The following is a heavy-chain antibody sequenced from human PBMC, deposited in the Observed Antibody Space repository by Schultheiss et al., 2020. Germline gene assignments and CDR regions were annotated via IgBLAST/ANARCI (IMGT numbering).Heavy chain of an antibody. J-gene: IGHJ4*02. CDR3: ARMKGYDFWSGYRFDY. D-gene: IGHD3-3*01. Sequence: SETLSLTCTVSGGSISSYYWSWIRQPAGKGLEWIGRIYTSGSTNYNPSLKSRVTISVDTSKNQFSLKLSSVTAADTAVYYCARMKGYDFWSGYRFDYWGQGTLVTVSS. CDR2: IYTSGST. CDR1: GGSISSYY. V-gene: IGHV4-4*07.